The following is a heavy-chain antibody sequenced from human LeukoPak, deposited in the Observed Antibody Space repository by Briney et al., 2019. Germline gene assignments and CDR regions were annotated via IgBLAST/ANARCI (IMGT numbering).Heavy chain of an antibody. V-gene: IGHV3-33*06. CDR2: IWYDGSNK. J-gene: IGHJ4*02. CDR1: GFTFSSYG. D-gene: IGHD3-22*01. Sequence: PGGSLRLSCAASGFTFSSYGMHSVRQAPGKGLEWVAVIWYDGSNKYYADSVKGRFTISRDNSKTTLYLQMNSLRAEDTAVYYCAKPLSGYYYDSSGLHYWGQGTLVTVSS. CDR3: AKPLSGYYYDSSGLHY.